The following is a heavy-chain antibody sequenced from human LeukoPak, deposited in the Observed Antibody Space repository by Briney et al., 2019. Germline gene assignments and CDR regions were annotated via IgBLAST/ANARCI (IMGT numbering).Heavy chain of an antibody. Sequence: GGSLRLSCAASGFTFSSYAMSWVRQAPGKGLEWVSAISGSGGSTYYADSVKGRFTISRDNSKNTLYLQMNSLRAEDTAVYYCANRNDFWSGYSIYWGQGTLVTVSS. J-gene: IGHJ4*02. D-gene: IGHD3-3*01. CDR1: GFTFSSYA. CDR3: ANRNDFWSGYSIY. CDR2: ISGSGGST. V-gene: IGHV3-23*01.